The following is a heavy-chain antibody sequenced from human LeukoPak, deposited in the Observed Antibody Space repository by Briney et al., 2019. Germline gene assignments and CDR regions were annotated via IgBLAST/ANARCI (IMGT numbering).Heavy chain of an antibody. J-gene: IGHJ4*02. Sequence: PGGSLRHSCAESGFTSSSYEMTWGRQALRGRLEWISYISSSGSAIYYADSVKGRFTISRDNAKNSLYLQMNSLRAEDTAVYYCARDYNFDYCGQGTLVTVSS. CDR3: ARDYNFDY. CDR1: GFTSSSYE. V-gene: IGHV3-48*03. CDR2: ISSSGSAI.